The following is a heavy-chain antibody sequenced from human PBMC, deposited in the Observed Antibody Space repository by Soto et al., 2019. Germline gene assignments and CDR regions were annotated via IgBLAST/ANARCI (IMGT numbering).Heavy chain of an antibody. CDR1: RVAFTKFI. CDR3: AKVRYSSPMGYYYGMDV. D-gene: IGHD6-19*01. V-gene: IGHV1-69*13. J-gene: IGHJ6*02. Sequence: SVKVSCKASRVAFTKFIVTWVRQAPGLGLEWVGGIIPIFGTANYAQKFQGRVTITADESTSTSYMEVSNLRSEDTAVYYCAKVRYSSPMGYYYGMDVWGQGXTVTVSS. CDR2: IIPIFGTA.